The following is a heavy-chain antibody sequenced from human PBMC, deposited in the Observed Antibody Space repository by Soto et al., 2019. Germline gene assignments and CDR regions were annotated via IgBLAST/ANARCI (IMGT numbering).Heavy chain of an antibody. Sequence: GGSLRLSCAASGFTFSSYAMSWVRQAPGKGLEWVSAISGSGGSTYYADSGKGRFTISRDNSKNTLYLQMNSLRAEDTAVYYCAKKNVVVVAATPVGWFDPWGQGTLVTVSS. J-gene: IGHJ5*02. CDR1: GFTFSSYA. V-gene: IGHV3-23*01. CDR3: AKKNVVVVAATPVGWFDP. CDR2: ISGSGGST. D-gene: IGHD2-15*01.